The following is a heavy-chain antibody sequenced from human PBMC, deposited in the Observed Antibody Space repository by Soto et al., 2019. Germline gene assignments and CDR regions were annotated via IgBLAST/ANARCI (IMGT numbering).Heavy chain of an antibody. CDR3: ARRHGYSYGYVDF. J-gene: IGHJ4*03. CDR2: IHPSDSDI. D-gene: IGHD5-18*01. Sequence: GESLKISCQGSGFNFPTSWIGWVRQTPGKGLEWIGIIHPSDSDITYMPTFEGRVIISADNSISTAYLQWTSLQASDTAKYFCARRHGYSYGYVDFWGQGTLVTVSS. CDR1: GFNFPTSW. V-gene: IGHV5-51*01.